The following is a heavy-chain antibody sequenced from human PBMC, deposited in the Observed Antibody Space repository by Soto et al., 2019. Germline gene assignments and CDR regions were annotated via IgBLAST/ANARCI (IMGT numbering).Heavy chain of an antibody. J-gene: IGHJ5*02. CDR3: AKDRRAGGNSAFYFDL. D-gene: IGHD3-16*01. CDR2: ISATGGGT. V-gene: IGHV3-23*01. Sequence: GGSLRLSCAASGFKFSNYAMSWVRQAPGKGLEWVSLISATGGGTYYADSVKGRFTISRDNSHNTLYLQVHSLTAEDTAVYYCAKDRRAGGNSAFYFDLWGQGAQVTVSS. CDR1: GFKFSNYA.